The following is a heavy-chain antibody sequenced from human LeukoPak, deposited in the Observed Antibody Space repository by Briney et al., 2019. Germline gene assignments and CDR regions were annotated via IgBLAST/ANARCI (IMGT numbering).Heavy chain of an antibody. Sequence: SETLSLTCTVSGGSISSSSYYWGWIRQPPGKGLEWIGSIYYSGSTYYNPSLKSRVTISVDTSKNQFPLKLSSVTAADTAVYYCARSRRPDIYCSGGSCHPTDYYYMDVWGKGTTVTVS. CDR2: IYYSGST. CDR1: GGSISSSSYY. J-gene: IGHJ6*03. V-gene: IGHV4-39*01. D-gene: IGHD2-15*01. CDR3: ARSRRPDIYCSGGSCHPTDYYYMDV.